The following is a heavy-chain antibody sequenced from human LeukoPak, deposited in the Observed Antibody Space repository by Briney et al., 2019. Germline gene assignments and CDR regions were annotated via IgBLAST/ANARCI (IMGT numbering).Heavy chain of an antibody. CDR3: ARAKVSPGHDAFDI. Sequence: GGSLRLSCAASGFTFSSYSMNWVRQAPGKGLEWVSSISSSSSYIYYADSVKGRFTISRANAKNSLYLQMNSLRAEDTAVYYCARAKVSPGHDAFDIWGQGTMVTVSS. CDR1: GFTFSSYS. D-gene: IGHD5/OR15-5a*01. J-gene: IGHJ3*02. CDR2: ISSSSSYI. V-gene: IGHV3-21*01.